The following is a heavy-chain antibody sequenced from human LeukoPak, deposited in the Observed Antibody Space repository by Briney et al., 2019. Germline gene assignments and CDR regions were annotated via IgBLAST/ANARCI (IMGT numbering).Heavy chain of an antibody. Sequence: PSETLSLTCTVSGGSISGYYWSWIRQHPGKGLEWIGYIYYSGSTYYNPSLKSRVTMSIDTSKNQLSLNLTSVTAADTAVYYCARQYYYGSGSFGYWGQGTLVTVSS. CDR3: ARQYYYGSGSFGY. CDR2: IYYSGST. V-gene: IGHV4-59*06. J-gene: IGHJ4*02. D-gene: IGHD3-10*01. CDR1: GGSISGYY.